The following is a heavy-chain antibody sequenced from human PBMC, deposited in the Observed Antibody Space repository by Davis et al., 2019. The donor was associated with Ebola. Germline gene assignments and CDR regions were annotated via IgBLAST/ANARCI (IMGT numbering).Heavy chain of an antibody. J-gene: IGHJ6*02. V-gene: IGHV3-7*01. Sequence: PGGSLRLSCAASGLTFSNYWMSWVRQAPGKGLEWVANIKEDGSGKYYVDSVKGRFTISRDNAKNSLYLEMNSLRAEDTAVYYCATWARAYYYYGMDVWGQGTTVTVSS. D-gene: IGHD3-16*01. CDR3: ATWARAYYYYGMDV. CDR1: GLTFSNYW. CDR2: IKEDGSGK.